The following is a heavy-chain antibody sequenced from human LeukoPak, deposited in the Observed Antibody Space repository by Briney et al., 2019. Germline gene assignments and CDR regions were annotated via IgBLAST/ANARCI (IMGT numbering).Heavy chain of an antibody. Sequence: GGSLRLSCAASGFTFSNYAMSWVRLSPGKGLEWVSTVSGNSDNTYYADSVQGRFTISRDNSRSTVYLQMNSLRAEDTALYYCAKGFKTYGELSFDYWGQGTLVTVSS. D-gene: IGHD4-17*01. CDR3: AKGFKTYGELSFDY. J-gene: IGHJ4*02. CDR1: GFTFSNYA. V-gene: IGHV3-23*01. CDR2: VSGNSDNT.